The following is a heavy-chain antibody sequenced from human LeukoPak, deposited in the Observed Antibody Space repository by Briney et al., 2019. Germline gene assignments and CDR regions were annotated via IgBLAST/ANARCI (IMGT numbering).Heavy chain of an antibody. CDR1: GGSFGGYY. CDR3: ARYPRYYYYYGMDV. V-gene: IGHV4-34*01. J-gene: IGHJ6*02. CDR2: INHSGST. Sequence: SETPSLTCAVYGGSFGGYYWSWIRQPPGKGLEWIGEINHSGSTNYNPSLKSRVTISVDTSKNQFSLKLSSVTAADTAVYYCARYPRYYYYYGMDVWGQGTTVTVSS.